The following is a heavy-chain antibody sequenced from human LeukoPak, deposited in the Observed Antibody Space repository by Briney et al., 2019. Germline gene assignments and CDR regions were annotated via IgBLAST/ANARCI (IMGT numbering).Heavy chain of an antibody. CDR3: AREVDYYDTSDYFPLGY. D-gene: IGHD3-22*01. CDR2: INPNNGGT. Sequence: ASIKVSCKASGYTFTDYYIHWVRQAPGQGLEWMGWINPNNGGTNYAQKFQGRATMTRDTSISTAYMELSRLRSDDTAVYYCAREVDYYDTSDYFPLGYWGQGTLVTVSS. V-gene: IGHV1-2*02. CDR1: GYTFTDYY. J-gene: IGHJ4*02.